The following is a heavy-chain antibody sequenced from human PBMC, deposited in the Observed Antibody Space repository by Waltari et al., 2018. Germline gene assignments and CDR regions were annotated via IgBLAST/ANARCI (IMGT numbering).Heavy chain of an antibody. V-gene: IGHV3-23*01. CDR2: ISGPALTT. D-gene: IGHD6-13*01. CDR3: AKVAGIAAAEFHFDF. Sequence: EVQLLESGGGLVQPGGSMRRCWAASGLTVGHSAIPWVGQAPGKGLELVSSISGPALTTFYADSVKGRFSISRDNSKKTLYLQINGLTADDTAVYYCAKVAGIAAAEFHFDFWGRGTLVTVSS. J-gene: IGHJ4*02. CDR1: GLTVGHSA.